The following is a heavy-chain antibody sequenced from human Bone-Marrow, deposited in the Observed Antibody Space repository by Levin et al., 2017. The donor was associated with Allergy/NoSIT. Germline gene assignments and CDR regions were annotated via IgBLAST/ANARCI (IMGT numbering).Heavy chain of an antibody. V-gene: IGHV4-59*01. Sequence: PSETLSLTCTVSAGSISSYYWSWIRQPPGKGLEWIGYIYYSGSTNYNPSLKRRVTMSIDTSKNQFPLRLGSVTAADTAVYYCARSNYFDYWGQGTLVTVSS. CDR1: AGSISSYY. CDR3: ARSNYFDY. J-gene: IGHJ4*02. CDR2: IYYSGST.